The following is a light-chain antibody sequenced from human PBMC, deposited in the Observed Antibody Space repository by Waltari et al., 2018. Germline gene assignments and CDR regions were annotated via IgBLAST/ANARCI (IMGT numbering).Light chain of an antibody. J-gene: IGLJ1*01. Sequence: QSALTQPPSASGSPGQSVTISCTGSNRDVGAYNLVSWYQQRPGRAPKLMIYEVSKRPAGVPDRFSGSKSGNTASLTVSGLQAEDEGDYYCCSFAGSLYVFGTATKVTVL. CDR2: EVS. V-gene: IGLV2-8*01. CDR1: NRDVGAYNL. CDR3: CSFAGSLYV.